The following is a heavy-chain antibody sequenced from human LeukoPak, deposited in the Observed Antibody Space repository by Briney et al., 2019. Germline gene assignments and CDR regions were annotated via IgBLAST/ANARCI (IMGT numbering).Heavy chain of an antibody. CDR2: IYHSGST. Sequence: PSETLSLTCAVSGGSISSGGYSWRWIRQPPGRGLEWIVYIYHSGSTYYNPSLKSRVTISVDRSKNQFSLKLSSVTVADTAVYYCARGITMVRGVDFNWFDPWGQGTLVTVSS. V-gene: IGHV4-30-2*01. D-gene: IGHD3-10*01. CDR3: ARGITMVRGVDFNWFDP. CDR1: GGSISSGGYS. J-gene: IGHJ5*02.